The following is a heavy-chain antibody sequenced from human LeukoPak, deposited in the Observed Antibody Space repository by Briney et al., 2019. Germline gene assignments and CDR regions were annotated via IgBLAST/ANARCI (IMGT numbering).Heavy chain of an antibody. CDR1: GGSISRYY. V-gene: IGHV4-59*01. J-gene: IGHJ4*02. CDR2: IYYSGST. Sequence: SETLSLTCTVSGGSISRYYWSWIRQPPGKGLEWIGYIYYSGSTNYNPSLKSRVTISVDTSKNQFSLKLSSVTAADTAVYYCARYNDYGDYSSPNFDYWGQGTLVTVSS. D-gene: IGHD4-17*01. CDR3: ARYNDYGDYSSPNFDY.